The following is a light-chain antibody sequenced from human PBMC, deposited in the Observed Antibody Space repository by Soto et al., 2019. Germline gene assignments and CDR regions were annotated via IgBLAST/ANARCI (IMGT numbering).Light chain of an antibody. CDR1: SSDVGSYNL. CDR2: EDN. Sequence: QSVLTQPASVSGSPGQSITISCTGTSSDVGSYNLVSWYQQHPGKGPKLMIYEDNKRPSGVSNRFSGSKSGNTASLTISGLQAEDEDDDYCCSYSGSSTFVVFGGGTKLTVL. J-gene: IGLJ2*01. V-gene: IGLV2-23*02. CDR3: CSYSGSSTFVV.